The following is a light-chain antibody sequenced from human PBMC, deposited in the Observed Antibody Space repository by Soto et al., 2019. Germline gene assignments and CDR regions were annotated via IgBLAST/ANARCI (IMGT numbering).Light chain of an antibody. J-gene: IGKJ4*01. CDR2: AAS. CDR1: QAINNC. CDR3: QKFNAVPT. Sequence: DIQMTQSPSSLSASVGDRVTITCRASQAINNCLAWYQQKPGKVPTLLISAASTLQSGVPSRFSGSGSGTDFTLTISSLQPEDVATYYCQKFNAVPTFGGGTKVEI. V-gene: IGKV1-27*01.